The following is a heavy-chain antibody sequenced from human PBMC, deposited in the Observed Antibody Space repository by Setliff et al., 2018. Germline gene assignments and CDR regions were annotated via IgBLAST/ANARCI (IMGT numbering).Heavy chain of an antibody. CDR3: AHKYGDYVRYFQH. D-gene: IGHD4-17*01. CDR2: IYWNDDK. V-gene: IGHV2-5*01. J-gene: IGHJ1*01. CDR1: GFSLSTSGVG. Sequence: ESGPTLVNPTQTPTLTCTFSGFSLSTSGVGVGWIRQPPGKALEWLALIYWNDDKRYSPSLKSRLTITKDTSKNQVVLTMTNMDPVDTATYYCAHKYGDYVRYFQHWGQGTLVTVS.